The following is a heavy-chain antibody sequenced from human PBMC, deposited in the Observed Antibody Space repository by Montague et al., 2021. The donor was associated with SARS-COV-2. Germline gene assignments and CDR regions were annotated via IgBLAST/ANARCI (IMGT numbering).Heavy chain of an antibody. Sequence: PALVKPTQTLTLTCTFSGFSFSTSGMCVSWIRQPPGKALEWLTLXDWDDDKYYSTSLKTRLTISKDTSKNQVVLTMTNMDPVDTATYYCARSYGTTVVTRAFDYWGRGTLVTVSS. CDR2: XDWDDDK. V-gene: IGHV2-70*01. J-gene: IGHJ4*02. CDR1: GFSFSTSGMC. CDR3: ARSYGTTVVTRAFDY. D-gene: IGHD4-23*01.